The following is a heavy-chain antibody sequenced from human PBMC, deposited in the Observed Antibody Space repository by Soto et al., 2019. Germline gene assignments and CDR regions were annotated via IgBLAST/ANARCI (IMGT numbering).Heavy chain of an antibody. CDR3: ARIGFYSSRPLYYFDY. CDR1: GFTFSSYR. CDR2: ISSSSSYI. J-gene: IGHJ4*02. D-gene: IGHD6-13*01. V-gene: IGHV3-21*01. Sequence: GGSLRLACAASGFTFSSYRMNWVRQAPGKGLEWVSSISSSSSYIYYADSVKGRFTISRDNAKNSLYLQMNSLRAEDTAVYYCARIGFYSSRPLYYFDYWGQGTLVTVSS.